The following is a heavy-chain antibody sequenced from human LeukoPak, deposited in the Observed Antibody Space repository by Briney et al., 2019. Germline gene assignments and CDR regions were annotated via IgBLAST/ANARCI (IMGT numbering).Heavy chain of an antibody. V-gene: IGHV4-59*01. CDR2: IYYSGST. J-gene: IGHJ4*02. CDR3: ARSVNYDILTGYYTRFDY. CDR1: GGSISSYY. D-gene: IGHD3-9*01. Sequence: SETLSLTCTVSGGSISSYYWSWIRQPPGKGLGWIGYIYYSGSTNYNPSLKSRVTISVDTSKNQFSLKLSSVTAADTAVYYCARSVNYDILTGYYTRFDYWGQGTLVTVSS.